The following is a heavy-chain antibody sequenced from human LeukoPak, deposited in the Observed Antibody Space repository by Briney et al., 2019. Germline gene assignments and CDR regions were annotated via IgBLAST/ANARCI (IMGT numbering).Heavy chain of an antibody. CDR3: ARFYSGYGNYYYYMDV. CDR1: GYTFTGYY. CDR2: IKPSGGDT. J-gene: IGHJ6*03. D-gene: IGHD5-12*01. V-gene: IGHV1-2*02. Sequence: ASVKVSCKASGYTFTGYYMHWVRQAPGQRLEWMGIIKPSGGDTGYAQTFQGRVTMTRDTSISTAYMELSRLRSDDTAVYYCARFYSGYGNYYYYMDVWGKGTTVTVSS.